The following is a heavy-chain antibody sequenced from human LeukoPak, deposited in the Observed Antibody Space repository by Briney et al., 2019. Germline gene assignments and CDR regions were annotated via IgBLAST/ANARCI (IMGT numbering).Heavy chain of an antibody. V-gene: IGHV4-4*02. J-gene: IGHJ4*02. CDR3: ARATYDSSVHFDY. Sequence: SGTLSLTCGVSGGSITSTNWWSWVRQPPGQGLEWIGEISLSGLTNYNPSLQSRVTISVDTSKSQFSLKLSSVTAADTAVYYCARATYDSSVHFDYWGQGTLVTVSS. CDR1: GGSITSTNW. D-gene: IGHD3-22*01. CDR2: ISLSGLT.